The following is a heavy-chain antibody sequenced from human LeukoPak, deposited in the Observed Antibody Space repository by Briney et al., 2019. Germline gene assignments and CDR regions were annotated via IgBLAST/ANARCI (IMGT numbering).Heavy chain of an antibody. D-gene: IGHD6-6*01. CDR3: AKGKAVGVAARPYDY. V-gene: IGHV3-23*01. CDR2: ISGSGGST. CDR1: GFTISSYA. J-gene: IGHJ4*02. Sequence: GGSLRLSCAASGFTISSYAMSWVRQAPGKGLEWVSAISGSGGSTYYAGSVKGRFTISRDNSKNTLYLQMNSLRAEDTAVYYCAKGKAVGVAARPYDYWGQGTLVTVSS.